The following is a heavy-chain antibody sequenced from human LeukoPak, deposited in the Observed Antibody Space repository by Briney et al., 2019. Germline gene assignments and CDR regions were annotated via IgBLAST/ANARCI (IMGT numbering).Heavy chain of an antibody. D-gene: IGHD3-16*02. J-gene: IGHJ4*02. Sequence: PSETLSLICTISGYSISSGYYWGWIRQPPGKGLEWIVSMYHTGSTYYDPSLKSRVTISLDTSKNQLSLKLSSVTAADTALYYCARGDDYVWGSYRYDYWGQGTLVTVSS. CDR3: ARGDDYVWGSYRYDY. CDR1: GYSISSGYY. V-gene: IGHV4-38-2*02. CDR2: MYHTGST.